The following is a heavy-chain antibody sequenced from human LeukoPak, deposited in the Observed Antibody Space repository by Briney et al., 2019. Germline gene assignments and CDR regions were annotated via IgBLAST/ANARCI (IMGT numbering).Heavy chain of an antibody. J-gene: IGHJ6*03. CDR3: ARDLTVLRFLEWFQPNYYMDV. D-gene: IGHD3-3*01. CDR1: GYTFTSYY. Sequence: ASVKVSCKASGYTFTSYYMHWVRQAPGQGLEWMGIINPSGGGTSYAQKFQGRVTMTRDMSTSTVYMELSSLRSEDTAVYYCARDLTVLRFLEWFQPNYYMDVWGKGTTVTVSS. CDR2: INPSGGGT. V-gene: IGHV1-46*01.